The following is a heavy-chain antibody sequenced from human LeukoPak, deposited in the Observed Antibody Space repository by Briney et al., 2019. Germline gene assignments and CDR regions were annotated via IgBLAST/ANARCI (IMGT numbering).Heavy chain of an antibody. Sequence: ASVKVSCKASGYTFTGYYMHWVRQAPGQGLEWMGWINPNSGGTNYAQKFQGRVTMTRDTSISTAYMELSRLRSDDTAVYYCARPIDRYFDWLPDAFDIWGQGTMATVSS. CDR3: ARPIDRYFDWLPDAFDI. J-gene: IGHJ3*02. D-gene: IGHD3-9*01. CDR2: INPNSGGT. V-gene: IGHV1-2*02. CDR1: GYTFTGYY.